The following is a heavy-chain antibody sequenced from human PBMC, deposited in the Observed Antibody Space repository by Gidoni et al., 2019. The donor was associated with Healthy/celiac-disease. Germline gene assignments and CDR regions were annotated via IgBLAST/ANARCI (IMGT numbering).Heavy chain of an antibody. CDR3: ARGKQLVRFLPTFDY. Sequence: QVQLVQAGAEVKKPVASVTVPCKASGYTFTSYDINWVRQATGHGLEWMGWMNPNSGNTGYAQKFQGRVTMTRNTSMSTAYMELSSLRSEDTAVYCCARGKQLVRFLPTFDYWGQVTLVTVSS. V-gene: IGHV1-8*01. CDR1: GYTFTSYD. D-gene: IGHD6-13*01. CDR2: MNPNSGNT. J-gene: IGHJ4*02.